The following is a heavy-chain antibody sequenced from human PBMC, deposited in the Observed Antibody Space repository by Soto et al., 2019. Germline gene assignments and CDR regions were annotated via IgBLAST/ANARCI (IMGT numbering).Heavy chain of an antibody. CDR1: GFTFDDYA. D-gene: IGHD6-6*01. J-gene: IGHJ4*02. CDR2: ISSSGSTI. CDR3: ARDLSEQLVVGY. V-gene: IGHV3-11*01. Sequence: AGGSLRLSCAASGFTFDDYAMHWVRQAPGKGLEWVSYISSSGSTIYYADSVKGRFTISRDNAKNSLYLQMNSLRAEDTAVYYCARDLSEQLVVGYWGQGTLVTVSS.